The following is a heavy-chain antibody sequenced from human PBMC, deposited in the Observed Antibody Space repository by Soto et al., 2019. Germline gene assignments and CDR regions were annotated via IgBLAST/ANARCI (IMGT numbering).Heavy chain of an antibody. CDR3: AEDAGSNYHDRCI. J-gene: IGHJ6*03. CDR2: ISGSGVST. D-gene: IGHD1-7*01. CDR1: GCTFSSYA. V-gene: IGHV3-23*01. Sequence: GRCLRLSCAPSGCTFSSYAMSWVRQAPGKGLEWVSAISGSGVSTYYADSVKGRFTISRDDSKNTLYLQMNSLRAEDTAGYYCAEDAGSNYHDRCIWGTQTT.